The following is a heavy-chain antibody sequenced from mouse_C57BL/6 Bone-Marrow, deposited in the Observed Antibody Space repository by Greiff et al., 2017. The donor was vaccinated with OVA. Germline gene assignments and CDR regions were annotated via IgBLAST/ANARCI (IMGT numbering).Heavy chain of an antibody. J-gene: IGHJ4*01. Sequence: VQRVESGPGLVAPSQSLSITCTASGFSLTSYGVDWVRQPPGQGLEWLGVIWGGGSTNSYSPLMSRLSISKDNSKGQVFLKMDSLQTDDTAMYYCAKRGLAYAMDYWGQGTSVTVSS. CDR1: GFSLTSYG. CDR3: AKRGLAYAMDY. D-gene: IGHD2-4*01. CDR2: IWGGGST. V-gene: IGHV2-9*01.